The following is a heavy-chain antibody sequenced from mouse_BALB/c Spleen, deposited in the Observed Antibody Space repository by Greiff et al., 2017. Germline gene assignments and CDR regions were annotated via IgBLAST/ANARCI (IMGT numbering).Heavy chain of an antibody. J-gene: IGHJ1*01. CDR2: ISTYYGDA. D-gene: IGHD2-3*01. Sequence: VQLQQSGAELVRPGVSVKISCKGSGYTFTDYAMHWVKQSHAKSLEWIGVISTYYGDASYNQKFKGKATMTVDKSSSTAYMELARLTSEDSAIYYCARFDGYYRYFDVWGAGTTVTVSS. V-gene: IGHV1S137*01. CDR3: ARFDGYYRYFDV. CDR1: GYTFTDYA.